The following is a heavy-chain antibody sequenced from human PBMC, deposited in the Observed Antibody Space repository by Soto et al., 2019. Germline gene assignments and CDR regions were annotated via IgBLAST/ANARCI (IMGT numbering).Heavy chain of an antibody. V-gene: IGHV4-59*01. CDR2: IYYSGSI. CDR1: GGSISSYY. CDR3: ARLYYGYYYYYYGMDV. Sequence: PSETLSLTCTVSGGSISSYYWSWIRQPPGKGLEWFGYIYYSGSINYNPSLKSRVTISVDTSKYQFSLKLSSVTAADTALYYCARLYYGYYYYYYGMDVWGQGTTVTVSS. J-gene: IGHJ6*02. D-gene: IGHD3-3*01.